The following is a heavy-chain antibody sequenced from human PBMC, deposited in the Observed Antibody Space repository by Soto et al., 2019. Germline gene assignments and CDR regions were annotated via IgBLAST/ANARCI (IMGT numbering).Heavy chain of an antibody. V-gene: IGHV3-33*01. CDR1: GFTFSLYG. J-gene: IGHJ6*02. CDR2: IWYDGSIK. D-gene: IGHD3-16*01. CDR3: ARGLRGISFYGMDV. Sequence: QVQLVESGGGVVQPGRSLRLSCAASGFTFSLYGMHWVRQAPGKGLEWVAVIWYDGSIKFYADSVKGRFTISRDNSKNTLYLQMNSLRDEDTAVYYCARGLRGISFYGMDVWGQGTTVIVSS.